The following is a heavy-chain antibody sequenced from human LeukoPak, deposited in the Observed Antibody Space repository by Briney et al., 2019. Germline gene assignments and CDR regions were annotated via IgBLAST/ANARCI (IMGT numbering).Heavy chain of an antibody. CDR3: ARDCSGGSCYDF. V-gene: IGHV1-8*01. CDR2: MNPISGNT. Sequence: ASVKVSCKASGYTFTSYDINWVRQATGQGLEWMGWMNPISGNTGHAQKFQGRVTMTRDTSISTAYMELSSLRSDDTAVYYCARDCSGGSCYDFWGQGTLVTVSS. CDR1: GYTFTSYD. D-gene: IGHD2-15*01. J-gene: IGHJ4*02.